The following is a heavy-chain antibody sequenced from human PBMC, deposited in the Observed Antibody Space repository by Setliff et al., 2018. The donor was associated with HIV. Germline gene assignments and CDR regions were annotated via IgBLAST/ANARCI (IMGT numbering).Heavy chain of an antibody. V-gene: IGHV4-59*06. CDR1: GASISNYY. CDR2: IYYSGST. D-gene: IGHD2-15*01. J-gene: IGHJ6*03. Sequence: SETLSLTCTVSGASISNYYWSWIRQHPGKGLEWIGYIYYSGSTYYNPSLKSRVTISVDTSKNQFSLKLSSVTAADTAVYYCAREIRAATIYYYYYMDVWGKGTTVTVSS. CDR3: AREIRAATIYYYYYMDV.